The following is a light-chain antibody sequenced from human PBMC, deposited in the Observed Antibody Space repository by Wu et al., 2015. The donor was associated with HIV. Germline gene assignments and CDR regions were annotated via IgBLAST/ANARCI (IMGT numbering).Light chain of an antibody. Sequence: ENMLTQSPGTLSLFPGERVTLSCRASQSVNGDYLAWYQQNPGQAPRLLIYDSSNRATGIPVRFSGSGSGTDFTLTISSLEPEDFAVYYCQQRRTWSWTFGQGTKVEIK. CDR3: QQRRTWSWT. V-gene: IGKV3-11*01. CDR1: QSVNGDY. J-gene: IGKJ1*01. CDR2: DSS.